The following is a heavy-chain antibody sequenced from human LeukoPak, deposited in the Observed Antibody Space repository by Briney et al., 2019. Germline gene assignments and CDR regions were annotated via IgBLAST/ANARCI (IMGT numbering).Heavy chain of an antibody. J-gene: IGHJ3*02. CDR3: ARVQKTTPGGGFDI. Sequence: GASVNVSCKASGYSFTAYYINWVRQAPGQGLEWMGWINPKSGGTHFAQRFRGRVTMTRDTSLSSVSMHLISLRSDDTAVYYCARVQKTTPGGGFDIWGPGTMVTVSS. V-gene: IGHV1-2*02. CDR1: GYSFTAYY. CDR2: INPKSGGT. D-gene: IGHD1-14*01.